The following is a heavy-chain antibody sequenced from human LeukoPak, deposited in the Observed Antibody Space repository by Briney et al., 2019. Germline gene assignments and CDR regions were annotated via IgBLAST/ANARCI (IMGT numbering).Heavy chain of an antibody. CDR1: GGTFSSYA. J-gene: IGHJ4*02. Sequence: SVKVSCKASGGTFSSYAISWVRQAPGQGLEWMGGIIPIFGTANYAQKFQGRVTITADESTSTAYMGLSSLRSEDTAVYYCARSRAITMVRGVIISPYFDYWGQGTLVTVSS. CDR2: IIPIFGTA. D-gene: IGHD3-10*01. CDR3: ARSRAITMVRGVIISPYFDY. V-gene: IGHV1-69*13.